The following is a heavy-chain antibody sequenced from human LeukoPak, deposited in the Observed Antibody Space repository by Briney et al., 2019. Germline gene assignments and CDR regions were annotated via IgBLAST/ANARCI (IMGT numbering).Heavy chain of an antibody. CDR2: INPNSGGT. J-gene: IGHJ4*02. D-gene: IGHD2-15*01. CDR3: ARDLGPGYCSGGSCYELYYFDY. Sequence: ASVKVSCKASGYTFTRYYMHWGRQAPGQGLEWMGWINPNSGGTNYAQKFQGRVTMTRDTSISTAYMELSRLRSDDTAVYYCARDLGPGYCSGGSCYELYYFDYWGQGTLVTVSS. V-gene: IGHV1-2*02. CDR1: GYTFTRYY.